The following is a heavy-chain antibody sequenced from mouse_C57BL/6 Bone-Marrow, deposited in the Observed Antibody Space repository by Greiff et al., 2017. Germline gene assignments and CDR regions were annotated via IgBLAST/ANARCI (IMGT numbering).Heavy chain of an antibody. CDR1: GFNIKDDY. CDR3: TRGGTTVVFDY. CDR2: IDPENCDT. D-gene: IGHD1-1*01. Sequence: VQLQQSGAELVRPGASVKLSCTASGFNIKDDYLHLVKQRPEQGLEWIGWIDPENCDTEYASKFQGKATITAATSSNTAYLQLSSLTSEDTAVYFCTRGGTTVVFDYWGQGTTLTVSS. V-gene: IGHV14-4*01. J-gene: IGHJ2*01.